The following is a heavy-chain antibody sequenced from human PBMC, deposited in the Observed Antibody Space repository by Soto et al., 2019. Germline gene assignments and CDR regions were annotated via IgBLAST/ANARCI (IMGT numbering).Heavy chain of an antibody. CDR1: GFTFTNYV. CDR2: ISGSGSST. CDR3: AKKSLATYFDY. J-gene: IGHJ4*02. Sequence: PGGSLRLSYAASGFTFTNYVMSWVRQAPGKGLEWVSVISGSGSSTYYADSVKGRFTISRDNSKNTLYLQMNSLRAEDTAVYYCAKKSLATYFDYWGQGTLVTVSS. V-gene: IGHV3-23*01.